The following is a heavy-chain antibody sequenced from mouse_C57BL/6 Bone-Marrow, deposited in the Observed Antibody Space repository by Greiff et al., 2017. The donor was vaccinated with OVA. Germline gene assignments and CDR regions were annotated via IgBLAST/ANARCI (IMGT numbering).Heavy chain of an antibody. CDR3: ARCDYIYYAMDY. CDR2: IDPSDSYT. CDR1: GYTFTSYW. D-gene: IGHD2-4*01. V-gene: IGHV1-69*01. Sequence: QVHVKQPGAELVMPGASVKLSCKASGYTFTSYWMHWVKQRPGQGLEWIGEIDPSDSYTNYNQKFKGKSTLTVDKSSSTAYMQLSSLTSEDSAVYYCARCDYIYYAMDYWGQGTSVTVSS. J-gene: IGHJ4*01.